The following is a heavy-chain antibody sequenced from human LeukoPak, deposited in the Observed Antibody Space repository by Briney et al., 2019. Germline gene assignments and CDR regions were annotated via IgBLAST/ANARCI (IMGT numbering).Heavy chain of an antibody. CDR2: VYTSGST. V-gene: IGHV4-4*07. CDR1: GGSISSYF. J-gene: IGHJ4*02. Sequence: SETLSLTCTVSGGSISSYFWSWIRQPAGKGLEWIGRVYTSGSTNYNPSLKSRVSISLDTSNNQFSLILSSVTAADTAVYYCARGSQPEDYWGQGTLVTVSS. D-gene: IGHD1-14*01. CDR3: ARGSQPEDY.